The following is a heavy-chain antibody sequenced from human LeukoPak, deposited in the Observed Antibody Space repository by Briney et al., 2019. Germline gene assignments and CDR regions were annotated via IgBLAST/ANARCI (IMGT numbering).Heavy chain of an antibody. CDR1: GFVFSSHS. D-gene: IGHD2-8*01. Sequence: GGPLTLLRVPSGFVFSSHSMSWVRPAPGKGLEWVSSISNGYYYTYSLNLRFTIPRDNSKTTVHLHMSSLRAEDPAVYFCVREAGYCTDASGSKTNWFDPCVRGTLATVS. CDR3: VREAGYCTDASGSKTNWFDP. J-gene: IGHJ5*02. V-gene: IGHV3-23*05. CDR2: ISNGY.